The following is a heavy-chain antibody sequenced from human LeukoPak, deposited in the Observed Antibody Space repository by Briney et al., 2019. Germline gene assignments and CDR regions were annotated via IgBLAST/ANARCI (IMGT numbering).Heavy chain of an antibody. J-gene: IGHJ6*03. CDR3: ARNYCSSTSCPGPDYCYMDV. V-gene: IGHV1-69*13. CDR2: IIPIFGTA. D-gene: IGHD2-2*01. Sequence: SVKVSCKASGGTFISYAISWVRQAPGQGLEWMGGIIPIFGTANYAQKFQGRVTITADESTSTAYMELSSLRSEDTAVYYCARNYCSSTSCPGPDYCYMDVWGKGTTVTVSS. CDR1: GGTFISYA.